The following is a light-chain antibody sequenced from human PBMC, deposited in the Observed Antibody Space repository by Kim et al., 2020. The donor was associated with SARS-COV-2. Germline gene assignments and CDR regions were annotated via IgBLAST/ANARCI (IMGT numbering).Light chain of an antibody. CDR2: AAS. V-gene: IGKV1-39*01. CDR1: QSISSY. Sequence: DIQMTQSPSSLSASVGDRVTITCRASQSISSYLNWYQQKPGKAPKLLIYAASSLQSGVPSRFSGSGSGTDFTLTISSLQPEDFATYYCQQSYSTLYTFGQGTKREI. J-gene: IGKJ2*01. CDR3: QQSYSTLYT.